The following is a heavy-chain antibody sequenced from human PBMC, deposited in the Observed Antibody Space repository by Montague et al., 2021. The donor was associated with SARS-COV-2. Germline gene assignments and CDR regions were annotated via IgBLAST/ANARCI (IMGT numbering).Heavy chain of an antibody. CDR1: GFTFSPFW. Sequence: SLRLSCAASGFTFSPFWVTLVRQVPGKGLEWVANIKQDGSEKYYVDSVKGRFAISRDNAKNSLYLQLDSLRAEDTAVYYCARGYDSSGYQYWGQGTLVTVSS. CDR3: ARGYDSSGYQY. V-gene: IGHV3-7*05. D-gene: IGHD3-22*01. CDR2: IKQDGSEK. J-gene: IGHJ4*02.